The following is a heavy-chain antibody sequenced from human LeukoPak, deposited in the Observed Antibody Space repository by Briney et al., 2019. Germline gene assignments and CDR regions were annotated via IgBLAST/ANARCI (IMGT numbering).Heavy chain of an antibody. V-gene: IGHV3-21*04. CDR3: AREEALFGVVTIDY. J-gene: IGHJ4*02. CDR2: ISSSSSYI. CDR1: GFTFSSYS. Sequence: GGSLRLSCAASGFTFSSYSMNWVRQAPGKGLEWVSSISSSSSYIYYADSVKGRFTISRDNAKNSLYLQMNSLRAEDTAVYYCAREEALFGVVTIDYWGQGTLVTVSS. D-gene: IGHD3-3*01.